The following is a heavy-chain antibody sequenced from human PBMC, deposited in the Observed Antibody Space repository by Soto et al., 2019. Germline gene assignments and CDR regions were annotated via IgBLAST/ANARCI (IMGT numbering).Heavy chain of an antibody. CDR2: ISHDGGAT. V-gene: IGHV3-30*18. J-gene: IGHJ5*02. D-gene: IGHD6-13*01. CDR1: GFTFSTSG. CDR3: AKEWGSSGWYNWFDP. Sequence: QVQLVESGGGVVQSGRSLRLSCAASGFTFSTSGMHWIRQAPGKGLEWVAMISHDGGATYYVDSVKGRFTISRDTDKNTLHLQMDSLRPEDTATDYCAKEWGSSGWYNWFDPWGQGTLVTVSS.